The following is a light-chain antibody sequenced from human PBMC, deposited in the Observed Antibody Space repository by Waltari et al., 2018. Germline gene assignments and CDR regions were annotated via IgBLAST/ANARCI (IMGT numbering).Light chain of an antibody. CDR2: DVS. V-gene: IGLV2-11*01. Sequence: QSALTQPRSVSGSPGQSVTIPCTGTSSDVGAYNSVPWYQQHPGKAPKLMIYDVSKRPSGVPDRFSGSKSGNTASLTISGLQAEDEADYYCCSYAGSYTVVFGGGTKLTVL. CDR1: SSDVGAYNS. CDR3: CSYAGSYTVV. J-gene: IGLJ2*01.